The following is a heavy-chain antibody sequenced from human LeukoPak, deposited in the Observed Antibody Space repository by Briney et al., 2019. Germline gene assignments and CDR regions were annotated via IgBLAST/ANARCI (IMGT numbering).Heavy chain of an antibody. D-gene: IGHD3-22*01. CDR2: IYYSGST. J-gene: IGHJ6*03. CDR1: GGSISSYY. V-gene: IGHV4-59*01. CDR3: ARGPNYYDSSGYYYSYYYYYYMDV. Sequence: PSETLSLTCTVSGGSISSYYLSWIRQPPGKGLEWIGYIYYSGSTNYNPSLKSRVTISVDTSKNQFSLKLSSVTAADTAVYYCARGPNYYDSSGYYYSYYYYYYMDVWGKGTTVTVSS.